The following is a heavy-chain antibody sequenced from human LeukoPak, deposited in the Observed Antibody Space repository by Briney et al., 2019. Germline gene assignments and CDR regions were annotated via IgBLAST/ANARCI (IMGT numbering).Heavy chain of an antibody. CDR3: ARSRIQLWNSPFDY. CDR1: GGSVNSGTYY. D-gene: IGHD5-18*01. V-gene: IGHV4-61*01. Sequence: SETLSLTCTVSGGSVNSGTYYWSWIRQPPGKRLEWIGCIYDSGSTKYNPSLKSRVTVSEDTSKNQFSLKLSSVTAADTAVYYCARSRIQLWNSPFDYWGQGTLVTVSS. CDR2: IYDSGST. J-gene: IGHJ4*02.